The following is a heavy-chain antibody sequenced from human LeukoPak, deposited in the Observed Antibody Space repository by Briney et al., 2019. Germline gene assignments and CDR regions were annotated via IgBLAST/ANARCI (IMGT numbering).Heavy chain of an antibody. CDR2: IHPEGNEK. Sequence: GSLRLSCAVSGFTFSNFWMSWVRQAPGRGLEWVANIHPEGNEKYHVESVKGRFTISRDNAKNLLFLQMNGLRVEDTAVYYCARGDDFSGDHWGQGTLVTVSS. V-gene: IGHV3-7*04. CDR3: ARGDDFSGDH. D-gene: IGHD1-1*01. CDR1: GFTFSNFW. J-gene: IGHJ4*02.